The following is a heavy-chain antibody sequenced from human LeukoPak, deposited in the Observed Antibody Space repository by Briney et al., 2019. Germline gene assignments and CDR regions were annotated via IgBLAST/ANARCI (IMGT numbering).Heavy chain of an antibody. V-gene: IGHV3-21*01. CDR1: GFTFSSYS. D-gene: IGHD1-26*01. J-gene: IGHJ6*02. CDR3: ARDLGATLGAYYYYGMDV. Sequence: GGSLRLSCAASGFTFSSYSMNWVRQAPGKGLEWVSSISSSSSYIYYADSVKGRFTISRDNAKNSLYLQMNSLRAEDTAVYYCARDLGATLGAYYYYGMDVWGQGTTVTVSS. CDR2: ISSSSSYI.